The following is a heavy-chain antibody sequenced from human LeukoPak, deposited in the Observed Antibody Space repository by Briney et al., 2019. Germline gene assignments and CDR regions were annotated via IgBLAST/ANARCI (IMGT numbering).Heavy chain of an antibody. CDR1: GGSISSSSYY. Sequence: SETLSLTCTVSGGSISSSSYYWGWIRQPPGKGLEWIGSIYYSGSTYYNPSVKSRVTIFVDTSKNQFSLKVSSVTAADAAVYYCARGRSSSWSSFDYWGQGTLVTVSS. V-gene: IGHV4-39*01. CDR3: ARGRSSSWSSFDY. J-gene: IGHJ4*02. D-gene: IGHD6-13*01. CDR2: IYYSGST.